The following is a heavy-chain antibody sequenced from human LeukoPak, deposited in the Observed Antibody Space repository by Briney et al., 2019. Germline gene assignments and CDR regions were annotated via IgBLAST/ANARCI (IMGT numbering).Heavy chain of an antibody. CDR2: INPNSGAT. CDR1: GYTFTGYY. Sequence: ASVKVSCKASGYTFTGYYIHWMRQAPGQGLEWMAWINPNSGATNYAQKFQGRVSMTRDTSISTAYMALSRLTSDDTAVYFCARGRFGEWDNWLGPWGQGTLVTVSS. J-gene: IGHJ5*02. V-gene: IGHV1-2*02. CDR3: ARGRFGEWDNWLGP. D-gene: IGHD3-10*01.